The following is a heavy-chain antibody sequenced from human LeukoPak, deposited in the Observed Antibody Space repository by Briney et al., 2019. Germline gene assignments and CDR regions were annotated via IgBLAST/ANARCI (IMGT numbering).Heavy chain of an antibody. CDR3: ERVGGSHWVDY. V-gene: IGHV3-21*01. D-gene: IGHD1-26*01. CDR1: GFTVISYS. J-gene: IGHJ4*02. CDR2: ISSSSSYI. Sequence: GGSLRLSCAASGFTVISYSMDWVRQAPGKGLEWVSSISSSSSYIYYADSVKGRFTISRDNAKNSLYLQMNSLRAEDTAVYYCERVGGSHWVDYWGQGTLVTVSS.